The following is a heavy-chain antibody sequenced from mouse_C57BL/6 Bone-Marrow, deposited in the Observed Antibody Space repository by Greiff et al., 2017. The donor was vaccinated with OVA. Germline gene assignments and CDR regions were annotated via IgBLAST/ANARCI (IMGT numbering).Heavy chain of an antibody. Sequence: VKLQESGAELVKPGASVKLSCKASGYTFTSYWMHWVKQRPGQGLEWIGMIHPNSGGTNYNEKFKSKATLTVDKSSSTAYMQLSSLTSEDSAVYYCAREGYYYGSPHFDYWGQGTTLTVSS. CDR1: GYTFTSYW. V-gene: IGHV1-64*01. J-gene: IGHJ2*01. CDR2: IHPNSGGT. CDR3: AREGYYYGSPHFDY. D-gene: IGHD1-1*01.